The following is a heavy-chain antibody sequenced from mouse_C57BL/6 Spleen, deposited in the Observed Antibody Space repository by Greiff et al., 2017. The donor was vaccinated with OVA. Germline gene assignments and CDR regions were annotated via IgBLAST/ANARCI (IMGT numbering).Heavy chain of an antibody. CDR3: TGIRGFAY. V-gene: IGHV1-15*01. Sequence: VQLQQSGAELVRPGASVTLSCKASGYTFTDYDMHWVKQTPVHGLEWIGAIDPETGGTAYNQKFKGKAILTADKSSSTAYMELRSLTSEDSAVCYCTGIRGFAYWGQGTLVTVSA. CDR2: IDPETGGT. J-gene: IGHJ3*01. CDR1: GYTFTDYD.